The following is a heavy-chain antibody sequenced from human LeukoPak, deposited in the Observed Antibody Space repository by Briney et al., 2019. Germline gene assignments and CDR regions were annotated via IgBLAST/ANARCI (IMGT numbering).Heavy chain of an antibody. CDR1: GFTFSDYY. V-gene: IGHV3-11*04. J-gene: IGHJ6*03. CDR3: ARDSDVTIFGVVHYMDV. D-gene: IGHD3-3*01. CDR2: IDNSGRTI. Sequence: PGGSLRLSCAASGFTFSDYYMTWVRQAPGKGLEWVSYIDNSGRTIFYVDSVKGRFTIYRDNAKNSLYLQMNSLRAEDTAVYYCARDSDVTIFGVVHYMDVWGKGTTVTVSS.